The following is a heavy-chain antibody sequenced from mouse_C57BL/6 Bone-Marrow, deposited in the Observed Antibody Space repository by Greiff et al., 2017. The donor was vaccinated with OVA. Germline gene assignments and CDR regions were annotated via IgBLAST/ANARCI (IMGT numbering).Heavy chain of an antibody. V-gene: IGHV1-76*01. D-gene: IGHD1-1*01. CDR2: IYPGSGNT. CDR3: ARGVCSSHYVDY. Sequence: QVQLQQSGAELVRPGASVKLSCKASGYTFTDYYINWVKQRPGQGLEWIARIYPGSGNTYYNEKFKGKATLTAEKSSSTAYMQLSSLTSEDSAVYFCARGVCSSHYVDYRGQGTTLTVSS. CDR1: GYTFTDYY. J-gene: IGHJ2*01.